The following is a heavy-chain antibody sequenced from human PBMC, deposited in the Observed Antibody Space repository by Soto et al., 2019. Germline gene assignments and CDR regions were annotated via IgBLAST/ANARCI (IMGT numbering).Heavy chain of an antibody. CDR1: GRTFNSYA. D-gene: IGHD2-15*01. J-gene: IGHJ6*02. Sequence: GAPVKVSCKASGRTFNSYAIAWVRQAPVQGPEWMGGIIPMFGTTNYAQKFPGRVSMTADDFTSTAHMLLRSLRPQAHANYYCPIYSSSGYYYPLDVWGRGTTGTVS. CDR2: IIPMFGTT. V-gene: IGHV1-69*13. CDR3: PIYSSSGYYYPLDV.